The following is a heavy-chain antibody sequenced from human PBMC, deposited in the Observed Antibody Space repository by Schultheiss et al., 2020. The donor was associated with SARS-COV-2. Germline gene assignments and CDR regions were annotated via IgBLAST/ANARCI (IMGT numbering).Heavy chain of an antibody. CDR3: ARGRSGYYYYFDY. V-gene: IGHV3-7*03. CDR2: IKQDGSEK. CDR1: GFTFSDHY. J-gene: IGHJ4*02. Sequence: GGSLRLSCAASGFTFSDHYMDWVRQAPGKGLEWVANIKQDGSEKYYVDSVKGRFTISRDNAKNSLYLQMNSLRAEDTAVYYCARGRSGYYYYFDYWGQGTLVTVSS. D-gene: IGHD3-22*01.